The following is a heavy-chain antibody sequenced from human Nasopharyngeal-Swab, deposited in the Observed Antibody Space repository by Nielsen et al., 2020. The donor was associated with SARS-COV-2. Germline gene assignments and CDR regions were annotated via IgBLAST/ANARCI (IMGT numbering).Heavy chain of an antibody. D-gene: IGHD4-17*01. J-gene: IGHJ4*02. CDR1: GYTFTTHA. Sequence: ASVKVSCKASGYTFTTHAMNWVRQAPGQGLEWMGWINTNTGSPRYAQGFTGRFVFSLDTSVSTAYLQIRSLKPEDTAVYFCVRPSPYGDYSFDYWGQGTLVTVSS. V-gene: IGHV7-4-1*01. CDR3: VRPSPYGDYSFDY. CDR2: INTNTGSP.